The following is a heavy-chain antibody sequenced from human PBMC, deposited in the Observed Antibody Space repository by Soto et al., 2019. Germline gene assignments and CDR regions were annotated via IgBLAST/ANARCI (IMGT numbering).Heavy chain of an antibody. V-gene: IGHV1-69*08. CDR2: IIPLLDIA. J-gene: IGHJ4*02. CDR1: GGTFSNDI. Sequence: QVQLVQSGAEVKKPGSSVKVSCKTSGGTFSNDIITWVRQAPGQGLEWMGRIIPLLDIANYAQKFQGRVTITADKYTSTAYMELNSLRSEETAVYYCARDSPIGSTFSGYDAIDYWGQGTLVTVSS. CDR3: ARDSPIGSTFSGYDAIDY. D-gene: IGHD5-12*01.